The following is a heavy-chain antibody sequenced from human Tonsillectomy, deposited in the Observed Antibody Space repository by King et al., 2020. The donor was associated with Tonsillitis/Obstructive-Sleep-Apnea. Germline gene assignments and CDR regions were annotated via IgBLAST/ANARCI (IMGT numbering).Heavy chain of an antibody. CDR1: GFTVSSNY. D-gene: IGHD6-6*01. CDR2: IYSGGST. Sequence: VQLVESGGGLIQPGGSLRLSCAASGFTVSSNYMSWVRQAPGKGLEWVSVIYSGGSTYYADSVKGRFTISRDNSKNTLYLQMNSLRAEDTAVYYCARGYSSSQPYYHYRDVWRNGPTVTVSS. V-gene: IGHV3-53*01. J-gene: IGHJ6*03. CDR3: ARGYSSSQPYYHYRDV.